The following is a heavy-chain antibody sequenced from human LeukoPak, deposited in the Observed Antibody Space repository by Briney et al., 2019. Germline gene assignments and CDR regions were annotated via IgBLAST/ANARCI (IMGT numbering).Heavy chain of an antibody. Sequence: GGSLRLSCAASGFTFNNYDMNWVRQAPGKGLEWVSYISSSGSSIYYADSVRGRFTISRDNVKNSLYLQVNSLRAEDTAVYYCARDVLQRHWGQGTLVTVSS. CDR2: ISSSGSSI. J-gene: IGHJ4*02. D-gene: IGHD2/OR15-2a*01. V-gene: IGHV3-48*03. CDR1: GFTFNNYD. CDR3: ARDVLQRH.